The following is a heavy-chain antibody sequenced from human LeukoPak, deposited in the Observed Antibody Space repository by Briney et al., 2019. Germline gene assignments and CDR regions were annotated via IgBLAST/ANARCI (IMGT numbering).Heavy chain of an antibody. J-gene: IGHJ4*02. D-gene: IGHD6-19*01. CDR1: GFSLTTSGVA. Sequence: ESGPTLVNPTQTLTLTCTFSGFSLTTSGVAVCWIRQPPGKALEWLTLIYWDDDKRHSPSLKSGLTVTKDTSKNQVVLTVTNMDPVDTATYYCAYKAPTGWYQAWGQGTLVTVSS. V-gene: IGHV2-5*02. CDR3: AYKAPTGWYQA. CDR2: IYWDDDK.